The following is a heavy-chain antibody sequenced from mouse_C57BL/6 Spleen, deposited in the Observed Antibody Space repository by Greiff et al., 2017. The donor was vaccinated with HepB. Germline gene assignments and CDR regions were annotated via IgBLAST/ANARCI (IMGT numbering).Heavy chain of an antibody. CDR2: IHPNSGST. D-gene: IGHD1-1*01. CDR3: AGHYGSHYAMDY. J-gene: IGHJ4*01. V-gene: IGHV1-64*01. CDR1: GYTFTSYW. Sequence: VQLQQSGAELVKPGASVKLSCKASGYTFTSYWMHWVKQRPGQGLEWIGMIHPNSGSTNYNEKFKSKATLTVDKSSSTAYMQLSSLTSEDSAVYYCAGHYGSHYAMDYWGQGTSVTVSS.